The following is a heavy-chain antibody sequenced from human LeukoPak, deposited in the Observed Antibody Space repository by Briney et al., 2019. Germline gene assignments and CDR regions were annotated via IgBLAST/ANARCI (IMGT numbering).Heavy chain of an antibody. CDR1: GCSFTTYW. Sequence: GESLKISCKGSGCSFTTYWIGWVRQMPGKGLEWMGIIYPGDSDTRYSPSFQGQVTISADKSISTAYLQWSSLKASDTAMYYCTRARTGLVFGAFDIWGQGTMVTVSS. D-gene: IGHD3/OR15-3a*01. CDR3: TRARTGLVFGAFDI. J-gene: IGHJ3*02. CDR2: IYPGDSDT. V-gene: IGHV5-51*01.